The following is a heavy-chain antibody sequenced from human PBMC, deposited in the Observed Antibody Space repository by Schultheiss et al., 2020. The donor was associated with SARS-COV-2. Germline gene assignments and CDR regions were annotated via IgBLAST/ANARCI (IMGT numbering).Heavy chain of an antibody. Sequence: SETLSLTCAVSGGSISSSNWWSWVRQPPGKGLEWIGEIYHSGSPKYTPSLKSRVTISVDKSKNQFSLKLSSVTAADTAVYYCASGRVPDYLDVWGKGTTVTVSS. CDR2: IYHSGSP. V-gene: IGHV4-4*02. CDR1: GGSISSSNW. J-gene: IGHJ6*03. D-gene: IGHD6-19*01. CDR3: ASGRVPDYLDV.